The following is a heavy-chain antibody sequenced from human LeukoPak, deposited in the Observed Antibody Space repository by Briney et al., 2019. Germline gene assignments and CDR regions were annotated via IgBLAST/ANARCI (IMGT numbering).Heavy chain of an antibody. CDR1: GGPISTFY. CDR2: IHHTGTT. CDR3: VRHLSLGYQDPYFEY. V-gene: IGHV4-59*08. J-gene: IGHJ4*02. D-gene: IGHD2-2*01. Sequence: SETLSLTCTVSGGPISTFYWSWIRQTPGKGLEWIGEIHHTGTTKYNPSLKSRLTISVDTSKNQFSLKLRSVTATDTAVYYCVRHLSLGYQDPYFEYWGQGTLVTVSS.